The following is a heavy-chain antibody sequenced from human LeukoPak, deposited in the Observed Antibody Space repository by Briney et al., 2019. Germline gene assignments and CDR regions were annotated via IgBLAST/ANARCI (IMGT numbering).Heavy chain of an antibody. Sequence: GGSLRLSCVASGFTFDDYSFHWVRQAPGKGLEWLSLISRGGRATYYADSVKGRFTISRDNSKNSLYLQMNSLRTEDTALYYCTKDRYCTTTFCHLDYWGQGTLVTVSS. CDR3: TKDRYCTTTFCHLDY. V-gene: IGHV3-43*01. D-gene: IGHD2-8*01. CDR2: ISRGGRAT. J-gene: IGHJ4*02. CDR1: GFTFDDYS.